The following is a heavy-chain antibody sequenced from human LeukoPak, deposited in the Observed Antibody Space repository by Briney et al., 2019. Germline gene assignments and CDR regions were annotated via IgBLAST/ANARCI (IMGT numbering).Heavy chain of an antibody. CDR1: GFTFSSYG. CDR3: ARVGAYYDSRGHSPIDY. V-gene: IGHV3-21*01. CDR2: ISSSSTYI. Sequence: GGSLRLSCAASGFTFSSYGMTWVRQAPGKGLEWVSWISSSSTYISYADSVKGRFTISRDDAGNSLYLHMNSLRAEGTAVYYCARVGAYYDSRGHSPIDYWGQGTLVTVSS. J-gene: IGHJ4*02. D-gene: IGHD3-22*01.